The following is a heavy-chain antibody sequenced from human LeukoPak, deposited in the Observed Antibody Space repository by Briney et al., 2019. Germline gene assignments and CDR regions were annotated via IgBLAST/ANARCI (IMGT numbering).Heavy chain of an antibody. D-gene: IGHD3-22*01. Sequence: GGSLRLSCAASGFTFSSYSMNWVRQAPGKGLEWVSYISSSGSTIYYADSVKGRFTISRDNAKNSLYLQMNSLRAEDTAVYYCARYYYDSSGYYPGSYYYYGMDVWGQGTTVTVSS. J-gene: IGHJ6*02. CDR1: GFTFSSYS. CDR3: ARYYYDSSGYYPGSYYYYGMDV. V-gene: IGHV3-48*04. CDR2: ISSSGSTI.